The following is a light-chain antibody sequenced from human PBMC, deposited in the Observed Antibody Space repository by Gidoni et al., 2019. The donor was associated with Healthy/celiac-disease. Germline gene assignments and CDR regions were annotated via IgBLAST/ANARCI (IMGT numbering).Light chain of an antibody. CDR2: QDS. V-gene: IGLV3-1*01. CDR3: QAWDSSTVV. J-gene: IGLJ2*01. Sequence: SYELTQPPSVPVPPGQTASITCPGDKLGDKYACWYQQKPGQSPVLVIYQDSKRPSGIPERFSGSNSGNTATLTISGTQAMDEADYYCQAWDSSTVVFGGGTKLTVL. CDR1: KLGDKY.